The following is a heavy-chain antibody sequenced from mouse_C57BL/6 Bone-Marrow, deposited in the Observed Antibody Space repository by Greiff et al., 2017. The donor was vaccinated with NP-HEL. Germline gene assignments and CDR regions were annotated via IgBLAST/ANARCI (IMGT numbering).Heavy chain of an antibody. Sequence: VKLQESGAELARPGASVKLSCKASGYTFTSYGISWVKQRTGQGLEWIGEIYPRSGNTYYNEKFKGKATLTADKSSSTAYMELRSLTSEDSAVYFCARPYGVVARYWYFDVWGTGTTVTVSS. CDR3: ARPYGVVARYWYFDV. V-gene: IGHV1-81*01. CDR1: GYTFTSYG. CDR2: IYPRSGNT. D-gene: IGHD1-1*01. J-gene: IGHJ1*03.